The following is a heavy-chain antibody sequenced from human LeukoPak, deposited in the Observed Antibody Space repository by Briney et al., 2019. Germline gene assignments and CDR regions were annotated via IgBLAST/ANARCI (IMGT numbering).Heavy chain of an antibody. J-gene: IGHJ4*02. V-gene: IGHV4-39*01. CDR3: ATIDYHREGY. D-gene: IGHD5-12*01. CDR1: GGSISSSSYY. Sequence: SETLSLTCTVSGGSISSSSYYWGWIRQPPGKGLEWIGSIYYSGSTYYNPSLKSRVTISVDTSKNQFSLKLSSVTAADTAVYYCATIDYHREGYWGQGTLVTVSS. CDR2: IYYSGST.